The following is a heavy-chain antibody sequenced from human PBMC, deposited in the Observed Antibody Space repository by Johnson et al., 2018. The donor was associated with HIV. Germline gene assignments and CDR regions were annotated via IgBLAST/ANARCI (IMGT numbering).Heavy chain of an antibody. V-gene: IGHV3-48*04. J-gene: IGHJ3*02. D-gene: IGHD1-7*01. CDR2: ISPSGGTL. CDR3: AGGGTESVGYHPAAHFLSAFDI. Sequence: MQLVESGGGVVQPGRSLRLSCAASGFTFSSYGMHWVRQAPGKGLEWVSYISPSGGTLFHADPVKGRFTISRDNAKNSLYLQMNSLRVEDTAIYYCAGGGTESVGYHPAAHFLSAFDIWGQGTMVTVSS. CDR1: GFTFSSYG.